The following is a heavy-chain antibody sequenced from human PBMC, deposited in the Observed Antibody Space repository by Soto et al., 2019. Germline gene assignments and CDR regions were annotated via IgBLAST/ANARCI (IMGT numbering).Heavy chain of an antibody. CDR2: IWYDGSNK. J-gene: IGHJ4*02. CDR3: ARRVELGLFDY. D-gene: IGHD7-27*01. CDR1: GFTFSSYG. Sequence: PGGSLRLSCAASGFTFSSYGMHWVRQAPGKGLEWVAVIWYDGSNKYYADSVKGRFTISRDNSKNTLYLQMNSLRAEDTAVYYCARRVELGLFDYWGQGTLVTVSS. V-gene: IGHV3-33*01.